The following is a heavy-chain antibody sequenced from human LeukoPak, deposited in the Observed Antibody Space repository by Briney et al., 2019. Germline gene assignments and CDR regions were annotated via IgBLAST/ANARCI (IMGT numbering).Heavy chain of an antibody. CDR1: GYTFTGYY. Sequence: ASVKVSCKASGYTFTGYYMHWVRQAPGQGLEWMGWINPNSGGTNYAQKFQGRVTMTRDTSISTAYMELSRLRSDDTVVYYCARVEPSYCSGGSCYSGWLDPWGQGTLVTVSS. CDR2: INPNSGGT. J-gene: IGHJ5*02. V-gene: IGHV1-2*02. D-gene: IGHD2-15*01. CDR3: ARVEPSYCSGGSCYSGWLDP.